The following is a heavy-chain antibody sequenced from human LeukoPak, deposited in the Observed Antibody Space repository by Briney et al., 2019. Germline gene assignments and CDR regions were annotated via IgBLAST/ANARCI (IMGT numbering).Heavy chain of an antibody. CDR2: IWYDGSNK. CDR1: GFTFSSYG. Sequence: GRSLRLSCAASGFTFSSYGMHWVRQAPGKGLEWVAVIWYDGSNKYYADSVKGRFTISRDNSKNTLYLQMNSLRAEDTAVYYSARAVGGGEYYFDYWGQGTLVTVSS. D-gene: IGHD3-10*01. J-gene: IGHJ4*02. CDR3: ARAVGGGEYYFDY. V-gene: IGHV3-33*01.